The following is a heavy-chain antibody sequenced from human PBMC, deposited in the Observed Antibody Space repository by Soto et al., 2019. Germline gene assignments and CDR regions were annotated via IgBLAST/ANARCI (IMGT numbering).Heavy chain of an antibody. D-gene: IGHD4-17*01. Sequence: VQLVQSGGEVKKPGASVKVSCKASGYSFTSFGITWVRQAPGQGLEWMAWISTKLGNINYAPKFQGRVTVTTDTSTGTANREVRSLRSDDTAPYFCAGGGDYGDWGYLDAWGQGTLVTVSS. CDR2: ISTKLGNI. CDR3: AGGGDYGDWGYLDA. V-gene: IGHV1-18*04. CDR1: GYSFTSFG. J-gene: IGHJ5*02.